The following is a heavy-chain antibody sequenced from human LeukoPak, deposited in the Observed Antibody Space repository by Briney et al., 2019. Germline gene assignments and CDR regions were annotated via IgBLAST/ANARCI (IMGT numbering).Heavy chain of an antibody. J-gene: IGHJ4*02. CDR3: ARDLNRYFDY. CDR1: GGSFSGYY. Sequence: SETLSLTCAVYGGSFSGYYWSWIRQPPGKGLEWIGEINHSGSTNYNPSLKSRVTISVDTSKNQFSLKLSSVTAADTAVYYCARDLNRYFDYWGQGTLVTVSS. V-gene: IGHV4-34*01. D-gene: IGHD1-14*01. CDR2: INHSGST.